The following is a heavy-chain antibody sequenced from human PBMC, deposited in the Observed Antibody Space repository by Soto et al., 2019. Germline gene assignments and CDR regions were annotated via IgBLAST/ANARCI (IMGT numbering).Heavy chain of an antibody. CDR3: AKTIPHNVLLWFGELSVRFDP. J-gene: IGHJ5*02. Sequence: GGALRLSCAASGFTFSSYAMSLVRQAPGKGLEWASAISGSGGSTYYADSVKGRFTISRDNSKNTLYLQMNSLRAEDTAVYYCAKTIPHNVLLWFGELSVRFDPWGQGTLFTVSS. CDR2: ISGSGGST. CDR1: GFTFSSYA. D-gene: IGHD3-10*01. V-gene: IGHV3-23*01.